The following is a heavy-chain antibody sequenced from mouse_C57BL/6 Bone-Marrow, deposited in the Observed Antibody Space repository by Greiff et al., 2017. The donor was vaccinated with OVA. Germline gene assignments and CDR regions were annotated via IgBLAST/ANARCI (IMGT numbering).Heavy chain of an antibody. CDR2: IRSKSNNYAT. CDR3: VRHVYYGYDDGGAWFAY. D-gene: IGHD2-2*01. V-gene: IGHV10-1*01. Sequence: EVKLVESGGGLAQPKGSLKLSCAASGFSFNTYAMNWVRQAPGTGLEWVARIRSKSNNYATSYADSVKDRFTISRDDSESMLYLQMNNLKTEDTAMYYCVRHVYYGYDDGGAWFAYWGQGTLVTVSA. CDR1: GFSFNTYA. J-gene: IGHJ3*01.